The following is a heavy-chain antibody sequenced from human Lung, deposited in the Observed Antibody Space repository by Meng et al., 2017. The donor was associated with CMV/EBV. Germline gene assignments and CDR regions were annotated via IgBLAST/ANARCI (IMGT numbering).Heavy chain of an antibody. D-gene: IGHD1-14*01. V-gene: IGHV4-39*01. Sequence: QLQLQESGRGLVKPSENLSLTCTVSGGSISSSSYYWAWIRQPPGEGLEWIVSVVYSGTTYYTSSLKSRVSISVDTSKNQFSLKLSSVTAADTAVYYCARHHHSPTFDYWGQGTLVTVSS. J-gene: IGHJ4*02. CDR1: GGSISSSSYY. CDR3: ARHHHSPTFDY. CDR2: VVYSGTT.